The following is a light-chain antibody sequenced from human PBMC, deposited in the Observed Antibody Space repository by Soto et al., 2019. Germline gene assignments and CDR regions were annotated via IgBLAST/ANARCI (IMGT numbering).Light chain of an antibody. CDR3: QQYNNWPLT. CDR1: QSVSSN. J-gene: IGKJ4*01. CDR2: GAS. Sequence: EIVMTQSPATLSVSPGARATLSCRASQSVSSNLAWYQQKPGQAPRLLIYGASTRATGIPARFSGSGSGTEGTLTISSQQSEDGEVYDGQQYNNWPLTFGGGTKVDIK. V-gene: IGKV3D-15*01.